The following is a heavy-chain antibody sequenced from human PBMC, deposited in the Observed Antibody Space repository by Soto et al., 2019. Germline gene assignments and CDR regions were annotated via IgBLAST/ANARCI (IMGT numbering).Heavy chain of an antibody. CDR2: IYYSGST. J-gene: IGHJ5*02. D-gene: IGHD3-3*01. CDR3: ARPRITIFGEPLEWFDP. Sequence: SETLSLTCTVSGGSISSSIFYWGWIRQPPGKGLEWIGSIYYSGSTYYNPSLKSRVTISVDTSKNQFSLKLSSVTAADTAVYYCARPRITIFGEPLEWFDPWGQGTQVTVSS. CDR1: GGSISSSIFY. V-gene: IGHV4-39*01.